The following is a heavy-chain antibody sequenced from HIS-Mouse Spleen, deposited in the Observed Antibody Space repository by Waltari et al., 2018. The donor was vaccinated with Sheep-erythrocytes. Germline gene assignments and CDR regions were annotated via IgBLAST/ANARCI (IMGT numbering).Heavy chain of an antibody. Sequence: EVQLVESGGGLVKPGGSLRLSCAASGFTFSSYSMNWVRQAPGKGLEWVSSISSSSSYIYYEDSVKGGFTISRDNAKNSLYLQMNSLRAEDTAVYYCARVASGATFDYWGQGTLVTVSS. CDR3: ARVASGATFDY. V-gene: IGHV3-21*01. J-gene: IGHJ4*02. CDR1: GFTFSSYS. D-gene: IGHD1-26*01. CDR2: ISSSSSYI.